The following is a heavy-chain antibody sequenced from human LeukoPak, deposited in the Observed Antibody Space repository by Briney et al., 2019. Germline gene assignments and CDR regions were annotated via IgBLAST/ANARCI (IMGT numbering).Heavy chain of an antibody. J-gene: IGHJ6*03. V-gene: IGHV3-43D*03. CDR2: ISWDGGST. D-gene: IGHD3-3*01. CDR1: GFTFDDYA. Sequence: GGSLRLSCAASGFTFDDYAMHWVRQAPGKGLEWVSLISWDGGSTYYADSVKGRFTISRDNSKNSLYLQMNSLRAEDTALYYCAKDMSSGPVYYYYMDVWGKGTTVTVTS. CDR3: AKDMSSGPVYYYYMDV.